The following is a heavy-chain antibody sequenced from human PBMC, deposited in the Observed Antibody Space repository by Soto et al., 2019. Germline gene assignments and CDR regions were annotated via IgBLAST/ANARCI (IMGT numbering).Heavy chain of an antibody. CDR3: ARDRGIGSYNNWFDP. Sequence: SDTLSLTCTSSCVSVNREIYCWTLIQQPRGKGLEWIGYIYYSGSTNYNPSLKSRVTISVDTSKNQFSLRLSSVTAADTALYYCARDRGIGSYNNWFDPWGQGTVVTVSS. D-gene: IGHD3-10*01. J-gene: IGHJ5*02. CDR2: IYYSGST. V-gene: IGHV4-61*01. CDR1: CVSVNREIYC.